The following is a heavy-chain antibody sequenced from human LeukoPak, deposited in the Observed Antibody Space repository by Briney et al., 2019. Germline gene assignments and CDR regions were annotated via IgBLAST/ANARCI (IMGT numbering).Heavy chain of an antibody. J-gene: IGHJ4*02. Sequence: PGGSLRLSCAASGFIFSSYGMHWVRQAPGKGLEWVAFIRYDGSKKYYADSVKGRFTISRDNSKNTLYLQMNSLRAEDTAVYYCARENGDYVWGSYRYTYFDYWGQGTLVTVSS. V-gene: IGHV3-30*02. CDR1: GFIFSSYG. CDR3: ARENGDYVWGSYRYTYFDY. D-gene: IGHD3-16*02. CDR2: IRYDGSKK.